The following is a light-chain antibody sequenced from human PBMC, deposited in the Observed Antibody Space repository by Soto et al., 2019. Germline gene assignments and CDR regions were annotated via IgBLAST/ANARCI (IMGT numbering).Light chain of an antibody. CDR2: GAS. CDR1: QSVSNN. Sequence: IVMTHSPATLSVSPLERATLSFRASQSVSNNLAWYQQTPGQAPSLLIFGASNRATGIPDRFSGSGSGTDFNFTIGRLEPGDFAMYYCQQYSDSPPTFGQGTKGDI. CDR3: QQYSDSPPT. V-gene: IGKV3D-15*01. J-gene: IGKJ1*01.